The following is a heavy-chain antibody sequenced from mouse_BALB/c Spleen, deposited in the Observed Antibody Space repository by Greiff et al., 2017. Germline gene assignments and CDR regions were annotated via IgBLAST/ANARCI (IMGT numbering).Heavy chain of an antibody. J-gene: IGHJ1*01. CDR1: GFSLTSYG. D-gene: IGHD1-1*01. CDR2: IWAGGST. Sequence: VMLVESGPGLVAPSQSLSITCTVSGFSLTSYGVHWVRQPPGKGLEWLGVIWAGGSTNYNSALMSRLSISKDNSKSQVFLKMNSLQTDDTAMYYCARDVDYYGSSYPNWYFDVWGAGTTVTVSS. CDR3: ARDVDYYGSSYPNWYFDV. V-gene: IGHV2-9*02.